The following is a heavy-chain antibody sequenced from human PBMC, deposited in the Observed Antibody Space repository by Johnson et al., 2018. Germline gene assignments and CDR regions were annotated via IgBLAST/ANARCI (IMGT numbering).Heavy chain of an antibody. CDR3: ARPLVGATGPISDAFDI. V-gene: IGHV5-51*03. J-gene: IGHJ3*02. Sequence: VQLVQSGAEVKKPGESLKISCKGSGYSFTSYWIGWVRQMPGKGLEWMGIIYPGDSDTRYSPSFPGQVTLSADKSTRTAYLQWSSLKASDTARYYRARPLVGATGPISDAFDIWGQGTMVTVSS. D-gene: IGHD1-26*01. CDR2: IYPGDSDT. CDR1: GYSFTSYW.